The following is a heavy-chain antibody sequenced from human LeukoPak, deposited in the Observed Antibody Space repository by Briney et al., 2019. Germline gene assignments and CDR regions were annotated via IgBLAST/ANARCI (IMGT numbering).Heavy chain of an antibody. Sequence: GALVKVSCKASGYTFTSYDINWVRQATGQGLEWMGWMNPNSGNTGYAQRFRGRVTMTRNTSISTAYMELSSLRSEDTAVYYCARDDGGLKDYWGQGTLVTVSS. CDR3: ARDDGGLKDY. J-gene: IGHJ4*02. CDR2: MNPNSGNT. V-gene: IGHV1-8*01. D-gene: IGHD4-23*01. CDR1: GYTFTSYD.